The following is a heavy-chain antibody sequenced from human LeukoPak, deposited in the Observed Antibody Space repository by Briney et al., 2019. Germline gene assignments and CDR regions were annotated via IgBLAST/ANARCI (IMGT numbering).Heavy chain of an antibody. CDR1: GYTFTGYF. Sequence: ASVKVSCKASGYTFTGYFMHWVRQAPGQGLEWMGWINPNSGGTNYAQKFQGRVTMTRDTSISTAYVELSRLGSDDTAVYYCARGAVPVFYYYMDVWGKGTTVTVSS. J-gene: IGHJ6*03. D-gene: IGHD2-2*01. V-gene: IGHV1-2*02. CDR3: ARGAVPVFYYYMDV. CDR2: INPNSGGT.